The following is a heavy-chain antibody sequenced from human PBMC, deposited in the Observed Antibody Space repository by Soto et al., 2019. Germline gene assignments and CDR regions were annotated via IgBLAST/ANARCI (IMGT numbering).Heavy chain of an antibody. J-gene: IGHJ4*02. D-gene: IGHD3-3*01. CDR1: GDSISSGGYY. V-gene: IGHV4-31*03. Sequence: SETLSLTCTVSGDSISSGGYYWSWIRQRPGKGLEWIGYIYYSGSTYYNPSLKSRVTISVDTSKNQFSLKLSSVTAEDTAVYYCTTDTYESWRGFYRFDYWGQGTLVTVSS. CDR3: TTDTYESWRGFYRFDY. CDR2: IYYSGST.